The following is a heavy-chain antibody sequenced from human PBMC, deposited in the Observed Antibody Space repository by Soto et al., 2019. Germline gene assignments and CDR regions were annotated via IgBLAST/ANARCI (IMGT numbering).Heavy chain of an antibody. V-gene: IGHV4-34*12. CDR1: GESFSRYY. D-gene: IGHD3-22*01. J-gene: IGHJ4*02. CDR2: IFHGGGT. Sequence: PSETLSLTCDVSGESFSRYYWSWIRQPPGKGLEWIGQIFHGGGTNYSPSLKSRVTISVDTSKNQFSLELTSVTAADTAVYYCARPHHDSNTFYSFFDYWGQGTLVSVSS. CDR3: ARPHHDSNTFYSFFDY.